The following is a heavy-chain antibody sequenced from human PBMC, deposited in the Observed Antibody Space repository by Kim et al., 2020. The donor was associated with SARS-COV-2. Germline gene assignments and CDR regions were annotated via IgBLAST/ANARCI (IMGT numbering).Heavy chain of an antibody. CDR1: GFTFSSYG. D-gene: IGHD4-17*01. CDR3: AKMSRDYGDYYHYGMDV. V-gene: IGHV3-33*03. J-gene: IGHJ6*02. Sequence: GGSLRLSCAASGFTFSSYGMHWVRQAPGKGLEWVAVIWYDGSNKYYTDSVKGRFTISRDNSKNTLYLQMNSLRAEDMAVYYCAKMSRDYGDYYHYGMDVWGQGTTVTVSS. CDR2: IWYDGSNK.